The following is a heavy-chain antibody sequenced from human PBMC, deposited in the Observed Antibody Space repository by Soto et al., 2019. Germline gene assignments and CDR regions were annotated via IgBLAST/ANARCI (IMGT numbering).Heavy chain of an antibody. D-gene: IGHD6-19*01. CDR3: TTASQWLPPYS. J-gene: IGHJ4*02. Sequence: PRCSLELYSAACGVSVTISGMTGVRKTPGKGLEWVGRIKSRADGGTTDYAASVKDRFIISRDDSNDTLYLHMNRLKTDDTAVYYCTTASQWLPPYSWGQGALVTVSS. CDR2: IKSRADGGTT. CDR1: GVSVTISG. V-gene: IGHV3-15*01.